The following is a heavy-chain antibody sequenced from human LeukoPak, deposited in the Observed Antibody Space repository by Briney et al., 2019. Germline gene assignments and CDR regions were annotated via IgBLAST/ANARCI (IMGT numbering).Heavy chain of an antibody. Sequence: SETLSLTCTVSGGSISSYYWSWIRQPPGKGLEWIGYIYYSGSTNYNPSLKSRVTISVDTSKNQFSLKLSSVTAADTAVYYCARDDRSWGHDAFDIWGQGTMVTVSS. J-gene: IGHJ3*02. CDR1: GGSISSYY. CDR2: IYYSGST. V-gene: IGHV4-59*01. CDR3: ARDDRSWGHDAFDI. D-gene: IGHD6-13*01.